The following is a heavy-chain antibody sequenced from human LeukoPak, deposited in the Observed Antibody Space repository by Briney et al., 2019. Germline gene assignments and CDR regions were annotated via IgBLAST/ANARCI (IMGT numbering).Heavy chain of an antibody. V-gene: IGHV3-30*18. CDR1: GFTFSSYG. Sequence: PGGSLRLSCAASGFTFSSYGMHWVRQAPGKGLEWLAVISYDGSNKYYADSVKGRFTISRDNSKNTLYLQMNSLRPEDTAVYYCAKLGLYYYDRSGYSLRGGYWGQGTLVTVSS. D-gene: IGHD3-22*01. J-gene: IGHJ4*02. CDR2: ISYDGSNK. CDR3: AKLGLYYYDRSGYSLRGGY.